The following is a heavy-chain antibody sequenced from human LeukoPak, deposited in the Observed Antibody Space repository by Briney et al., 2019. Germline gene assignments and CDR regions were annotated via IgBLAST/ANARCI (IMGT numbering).Heavy chain of an antibody. CDR3: ARESGGSFDY. CDR1: GFTFSSYS. J-gene: IGHJ4*02. V-gene: IGHV3-48*02. CDR2: ISSSSSSTI. Sequence: QPGGSLRLSCAASGFTFSSYSMNWVRQAPGKGLEWVSYISSSSSSTIYYADSVKGRFTISRDNAKNSLYLQMNSLRDEDTAVYYCARESGGSFDYWGQGTLVTVSS. D-gene: IGHD4-23*01.